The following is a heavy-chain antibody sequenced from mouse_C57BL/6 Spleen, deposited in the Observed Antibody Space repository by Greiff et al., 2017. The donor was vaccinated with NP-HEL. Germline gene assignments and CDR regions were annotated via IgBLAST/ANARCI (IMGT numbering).Heavy chain of an antibody. CDR3: ARDGGTVVARAMDY. D-gene: IGHD1-1*01. J-gene: IGHJ4*01. CDR1: GFTFSSYA. CDR2: ISDGGSYT. Sequence: DVMLVESGGGLVKPGGSLKLSCAASGFTFSSYAMSWVRQTPEKRLEWVATISDGGSYTYYPDNVKGRFTISRDNAKNNLYLQLSHLKSEETAMYYCARDGGTVVARAMDYWGQGTSVTVSS. V-gene: IGHV5-4*01.